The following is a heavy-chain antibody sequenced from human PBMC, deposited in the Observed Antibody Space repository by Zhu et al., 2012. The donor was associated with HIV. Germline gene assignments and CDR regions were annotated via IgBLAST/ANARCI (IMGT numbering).Heavy chain of an antibody. CDR2: ISGSGGST. D-gene: IGHD3-22*01. CDR3: AKDSLRNYYYDSSGYNKGYYYYGMDV. J-gene: IGHJ6*02. CDR1: GFTFSSYA. Sequence: EVQLLESGGGLVQPGGSLRLSCAASGFTFSSYAMSWVRQAPGKGLEWVSAISGSGGSTYYADSVKGRFTISRDNSKNTLYLQMNSLRAEDTAVYYCAKDSLRNYYYDSSGYNKGYYYYGMDVWGRGTTVTVSS. V-gene: IGHV3-23*01.